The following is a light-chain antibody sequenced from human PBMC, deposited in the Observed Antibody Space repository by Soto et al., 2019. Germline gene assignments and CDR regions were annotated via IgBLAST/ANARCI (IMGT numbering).Light chain of an antibody. J-gene: IGKJ1*01. V-gene: IGKV3-20*01. CDR3: QQYGSSRT. CDR2: GAS. Sequence: EIVLTQSPGTLSLSPGERATLSCRASQSVSSSYLAWYQQKPGQAPRLLIYGASSRATGIPDRFSGSGSGNDFALTISILEPEDFAVYYCQQYGSSRTFGQGTKVEIK. CDR1: QSVSSSY.